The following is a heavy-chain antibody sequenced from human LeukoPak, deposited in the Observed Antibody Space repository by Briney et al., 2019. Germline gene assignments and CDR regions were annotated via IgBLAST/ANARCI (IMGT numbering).Heavy chain of an antibody. CDR2: ISPNSGVT. J-gene: IGHJ3*02. CDR1: GYTFTAYY. D-gene: IGHD1-26*01. V-gene: IGHV1-2*02. Sequence: GASVKVSCKASGYTFTAYYIHWVRQAPGQGLEWMGWISPNSGVTNYAQKFQGRVTMTRDTSISTAYMELSRLRSDDTAVYYCARDSNSGSQLRDAFDIWGQGTMVTVSS. CDR3: ARDSNSGSQLRDAFDI.